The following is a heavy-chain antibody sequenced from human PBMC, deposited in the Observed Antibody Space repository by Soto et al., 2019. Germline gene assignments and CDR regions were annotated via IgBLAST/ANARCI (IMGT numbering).Heavy chain of an antibody. CDR3: AREPATAKPEGVDF. J-gene: IGHJ4*02. D-gene: IGHD1-1*01. CDR1: GYTFSDYY. CDR2: INPNSGGT. V-gene: IGHV1-2*02. Sequence: QVQLVQSGAEVRKPGVSLKVSYKASGYTFSDYYIHWVRQAPGQGLEWMGWINPNSGGTKYAPKFQGGVTMTRDTSITTAYMELSRLRSGDTAVYYCAREPATAKPEGVDFWGQGTLVTVSS.